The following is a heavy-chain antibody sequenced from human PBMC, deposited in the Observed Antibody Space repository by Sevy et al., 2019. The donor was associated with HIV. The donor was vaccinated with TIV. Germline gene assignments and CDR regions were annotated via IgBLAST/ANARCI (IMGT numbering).Heavy chain of an antibody. D-gene: IGHD6-19*01. CDR2: IIPIFGTA. CDR1: GGTFSSYA. Sequence: ASVKVSCKASGGTFSSYAISLVRQAPGQGLEWMGGIIPIFGTANYAQKFQGRVTITADESTSTAYMELSSLRSEDTAVYYCASDYSSGWYLTDYYGMDVWDQRTTVTVSS. J-gene: IGHJ6*02. V-gene: IGHV1-69*13. CDR3: ASDYSSGWYLTDYYGMDV.